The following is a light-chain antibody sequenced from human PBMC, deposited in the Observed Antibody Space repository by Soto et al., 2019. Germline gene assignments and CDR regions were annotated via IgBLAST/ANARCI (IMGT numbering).Light chain of an antibody. CDR3: QQSFTTPFT. J-gene: IGKJ3*01. Sequence: IQMTQSPSSLSASVGDRVTITCGASQTAASDLNWYQQRPGKAPKLLIRAASRLESGVPARFSGSGSGTECTLTISSLQPEDVATYYCQQSFTTPFTFGPGTKVDV. V-gene: IGKV1-39*01. CDR2: AAS. CDR1: QTAASD.